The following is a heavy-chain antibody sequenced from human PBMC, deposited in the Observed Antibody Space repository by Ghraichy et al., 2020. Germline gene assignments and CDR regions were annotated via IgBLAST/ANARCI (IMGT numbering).Heavy chain of an antibody. Sequence: SETLSFTCAVSGDSISRYFWSWIRQPPGKELEWIGYIYSSGATNYNPSLNSRVSISVDTSENQFSLSLGSVTAADTAVYYCARHGSRSSQYNWFDPWGPGTLVTVSS. V-gene: IGHV4-59*08. D-gene: IGHD1-26*01. CDR3: ARHGSRSSQYNWFDP. J-gene: IGHJ5*02. CDR1: GDSISRYF. CDR2: IYSSGAT.